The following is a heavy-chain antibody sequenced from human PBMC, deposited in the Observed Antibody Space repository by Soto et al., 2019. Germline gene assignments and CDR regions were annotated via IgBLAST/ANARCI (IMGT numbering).Heavy chain of an antibody. CDR2: ISGSGGST. J-gene: IGHJ4*02. CDR1: GFTFSSYA. D-gene: IGHD2-2*01. V-gene: IGHV3-23*01. Sequence: GGSLRLSCAASGFTFSSYAMSWVRQAPGKGLEWVSAISGSGGSTYYADSVKGRFTISRDNSKNTPYLQMNSLRAEDTAVYYCAKDLVFWGVVVVPAAMGYFDYWGQGTLVTVSS. CDR3: AKDLVFWGVVVVPAAMGYFDY.